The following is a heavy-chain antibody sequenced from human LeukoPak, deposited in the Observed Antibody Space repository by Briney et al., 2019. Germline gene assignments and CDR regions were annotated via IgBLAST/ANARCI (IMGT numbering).Heavy chain of an antibody. CDR3: ATSHHYKVAPFDL. CDR2: INTSGGT. Sequence: PSETLSLACTVSGASIRSYQWSWIRQPPGKGLEWIGHINTSGGTNYNPSLKSRITFSVDTSRDQFSLQLNAVTAADTAMYYCATSHHYKVAPFDLWGQGTLVTVSS. V-gene: IGHV4-4*09. J-gene: IGHJ4*02. D-gene: IGHD3-10*01. CDR1: GASIRSYQ.